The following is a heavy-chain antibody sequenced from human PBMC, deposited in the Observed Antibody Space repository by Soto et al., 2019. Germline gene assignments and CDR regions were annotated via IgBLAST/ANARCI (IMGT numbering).Heavy chain of an antibody. V-gene: IGHV4-59*02. Sequence: SETLSLTCSVSGASVSRNYWGWIRQTPGKGLEFIVHVRYTGETSESPSLKSRIVLSIDTSNNHFSLKLFSMTTEDTAVYFCARLAYDNVWNSYDFDPWGQGSLVTVSS. CDR1: GASVSRNY. CDR2: VRYTGET. CDR3: ARLAYDNVWNSYDFDP. D-gene: IGHD1-1*01. J-gene: IGHJ5*02.